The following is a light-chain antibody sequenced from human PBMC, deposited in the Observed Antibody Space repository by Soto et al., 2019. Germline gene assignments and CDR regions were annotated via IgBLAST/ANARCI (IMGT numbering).Light chain of an antibody. V-gene: IGKV1-39*01. CDR3: KKSYSTPFT. Sequence: DIQMTQSPSYLSASVGDRVTITCRASQRISSYLNWYQQKPGKAPKLLISAASSLRSGVPSRFSGSGYETDFSVTISILQHEDAATYYCKKSYSTPFTFGRGTNLEIK. CDR1: QRISSY. J-gene: IGKJ2*01. CDR2: AAS.